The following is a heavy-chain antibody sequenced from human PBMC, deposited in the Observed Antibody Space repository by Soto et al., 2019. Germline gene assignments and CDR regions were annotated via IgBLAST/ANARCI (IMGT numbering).Heavy chain of an antibody. CDR1: GFTFSSYG. V-gene: IGHV3-30*18. CDR2: ISYDGSNK. Sequence: QVQLVESGGGVVQPGRSLRLSCAASGFTFSSYGMHWVRQAPGKGLEWVAVISYDGSNKYYADSVKGRFTISRDNSKNTLYLRMNSLRAEDTAVYYCAKDPHYSSGWFEYFQHWGQGTLVTVSS. CDR3: AKDPHYSSGWFEYFQH. J-gene: IGHJ1*01. D-gene: IGHD6-19*01.